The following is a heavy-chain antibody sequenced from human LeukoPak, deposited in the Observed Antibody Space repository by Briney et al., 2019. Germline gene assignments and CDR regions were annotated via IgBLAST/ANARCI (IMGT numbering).Heavy chain of an antibody. CDR2: INPNSGGT. J-gene: IGHJ6*02. CDR3: ARGGAVLRYFDWLLVLTYYYGMDV. V-gene: IGHV1-2*02. Sequence: GASVKVSCKASGYTFTDYYMHWVRQAPGQGLEWMGWINPNSGGTNYAQKFQGRVTMTRDTSISTAYMELSRLRSDDTAVYYCARGGAVLRYFDWLLVLTYYYGMDVWGQGTTVTVSS. D-gene: IGHD3-9*01. CDR1: GYTFTDYY.